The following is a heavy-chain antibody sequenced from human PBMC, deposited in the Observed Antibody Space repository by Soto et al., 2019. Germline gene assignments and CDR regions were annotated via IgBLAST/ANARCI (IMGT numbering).Heavy chain of an antibody. CDR1: GYSFTSYW. J-gene: IGHJ4*02. Sequence: EVQLVQSGAEVKKPGESLKISCQGSGYSFTSYWIGWVRQMPGKGLEWMGIIWPDDSETRYSPSFQGQVTISADKSTRTAYLQWSSLKASDTAIYYCARHGPISTRRNYFDYWGRGSLITVSS. V-gene: IGHV5-51*01. D-gene: IGHD6-6*01. CDR2: IWPDDSET. CDR3: ARHGPISTRRNYFDY.